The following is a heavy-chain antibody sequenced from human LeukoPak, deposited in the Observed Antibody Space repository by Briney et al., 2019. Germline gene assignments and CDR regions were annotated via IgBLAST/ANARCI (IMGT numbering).Heavy chain of an antibody. J-gene: IGHJ6*02. V-gene: IGHV4-4*07. Sequence: SETLSLTCTVSGGSISSYYWSWIRQPAGKGLEWIGRIYTSGSTNYNPSLKSQVTISVDTSKKQFSLKLSSVTAADTAVYYCARSGDDYRANYYFYGMDVWGRGTTVTVSS. CDR3: ARSGDDYRANYYFYGMDV. CDR1: GGSISSYY. CDR2: IYTSGST. D-gene: IGHD5-12*01.